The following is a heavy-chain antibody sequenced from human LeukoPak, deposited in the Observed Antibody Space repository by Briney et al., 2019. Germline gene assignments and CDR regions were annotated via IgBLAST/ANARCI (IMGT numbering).Heavy chain of an antibody. D-gene: IGHD6-13*01. V-gene: IGHV4-38-2*02. Sequence: SETLSLTCTVSGFSISSGYYWDWIRQPPGKGLEWIGTIYHTGSTYYNPSLKSRVTISVDTSKNQFSLKLSSVTAADTAVYYCARQDPFSSSSFEHWGQGTLVTVSS. CDR2: IYHTGST. CDR1: GFSISSGYY. CDR3: ARQDPFSSSSFEH. J-gene: IGHJ4*02.